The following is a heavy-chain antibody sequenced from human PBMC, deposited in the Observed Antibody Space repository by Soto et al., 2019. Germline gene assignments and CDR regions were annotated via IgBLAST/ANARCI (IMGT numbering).Heavy chain of an antibody. V-gene: IGHV2-5*02. CDR3: AHTALREVFALVTTTAIYFDF. CDR1: GFSLTTSGVG. CDR2: VYWDDDK. J-gene: IGHJ4*02. D-gene: IGHD3-3*01. Sequence: QITLNESGPTVVRPTETLTLTCRFSGFSLTTSGVGVGWIRQSPGKAPEWLALVYWDDDKRYSASLKSRLTITKDTSKNQVVLTVSDLDATDTASYYWAHTALREVFALVTTTAIYFDFWGQGTPVAVSS.